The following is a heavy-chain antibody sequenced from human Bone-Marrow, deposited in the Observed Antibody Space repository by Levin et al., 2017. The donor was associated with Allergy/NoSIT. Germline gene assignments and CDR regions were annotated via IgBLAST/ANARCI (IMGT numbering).Heavy chain of an antibody. J-gene: IGHJ1*01. CDR2: ISWNSAKI. CDR3: VKDIQTPEAPGMVLQF. CDR1: GFTFDNYA. Sequence: QAGGSLRLSCAASGFTFDNYAMHWVRQPPGKGLEWVSGISWNSAKIGYGASVKGRFTISRDNAKNSLYLQMNRLRAEDTAFYYCVKDIQTPEAPGMVLQFWGQGTLVMVSS. V-gene: IGHV3-9*01. D-gene: IGHD4-11*01.